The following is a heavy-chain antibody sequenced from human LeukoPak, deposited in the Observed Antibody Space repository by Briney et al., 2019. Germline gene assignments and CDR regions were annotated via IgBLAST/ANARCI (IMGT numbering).Heavy chain of an antibody. J-gene: IGHJ5*02. D-gene: IGHD3-10*01. CDR1: GGTFSSYA. V-gene: IGHV1-69*04. CDR3: VLWFGELSDSWFDP. CDR2: IIPILGIA. Sequence: SVKVSCKASGGTFSSYAISWVRQAPGQGLEWMGRIIPILGIANYAQKFQGRVTITADKSTSTAYMELSSLRSEDTAVYYCVLWFGELSDSWFDPWGQGTLVTVSS.